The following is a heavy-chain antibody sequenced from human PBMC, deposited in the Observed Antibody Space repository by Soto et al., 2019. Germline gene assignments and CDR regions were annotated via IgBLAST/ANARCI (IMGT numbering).Heavy chain of an antibody. Sequence: GGSLRLSCAASGFTFSSYSMNWVRQAPGKGLEWVSSISSSSSYIYYADSVKGRFTISRDNAKNSLYLQMNSLRAEDTAVYYCARDPTVTFGGVAAFDIWGQGTMVTVSS. D-gene: IGHD4-17*01. CDR3: ARDPTVTFGGVAAFDI. CDR1: GFTFSSYS. V-gene: IGHV3-21*01. CDR2: ISSSSSYI. J-gene: IGHJ3*02.